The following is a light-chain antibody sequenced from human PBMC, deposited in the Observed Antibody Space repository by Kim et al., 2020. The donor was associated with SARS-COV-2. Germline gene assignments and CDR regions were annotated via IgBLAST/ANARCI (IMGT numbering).Light chain of an antibody. Sequence: ISNYLAWFQQKPGKVPERLIYAASSLHSGVPSRFSGAGSGTEFTLTISSLQPEDFATYYCLQHNSYPVTFGGGTKVEIK. J-gene: IGKJ4*01. CDR3: LQHNSYPVT. CDR2: AAS. V-gene: IGKV1-17*03. CDR1: ISNY.